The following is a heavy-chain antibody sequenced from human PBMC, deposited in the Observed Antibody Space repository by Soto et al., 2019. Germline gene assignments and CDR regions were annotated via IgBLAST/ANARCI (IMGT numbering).Heavy chain of an antibody. V-gene: IGHV1-69*01. CDR3: ARGTYSGYDQGSSWYGNGFDY. CDR1: GGTFSSYA. J-gene: IGHJ4*01. Sequence: QVQLVQSGAEVKKPGSSVKVSCKASGGTFSSYAISWVRQAPGQGLEWMGGIIPIFGTANYAQKFQGRVTITADESTNIAYRAPSRLRSEHTAVFYCARGTYSGYDQGSSWYGNGFDYCVHGTLVTVAS. D-gene: IGHD5-12*01. CDR2: IIPIFGTA.